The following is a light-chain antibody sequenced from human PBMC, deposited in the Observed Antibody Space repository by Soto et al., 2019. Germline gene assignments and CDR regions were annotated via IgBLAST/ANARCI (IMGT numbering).Light chain of an antibody. J-gene: IGKJ2*01. CDR1: QGISNF. CDR2: GAS. Sequence: DIQMTQSPSSLSASVGDRVTITCRASQGISNFLAWYQQKPGKVPKLLIYGASTLQSGVPPRFSGSGSGTDFTLTISSLQPEDVATYYCQKYNSAPRTFGQGTKLEIK. CDR3: QKYNSAPRT. V-gene: IGKV1-27*01.